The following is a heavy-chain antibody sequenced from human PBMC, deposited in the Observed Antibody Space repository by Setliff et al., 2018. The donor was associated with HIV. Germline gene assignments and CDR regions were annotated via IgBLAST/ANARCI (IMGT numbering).Heavy chain of an antibody. CDR3: ARGVRGYGEIRYFFYYYYMDV. Sequence: SETLSLTCTVSGGSISSYYWSWIRQPPGKGLEWIGYIYYSGSTNYNPSLKSRVTISVDTSKNQFSLKLSSVTATDTAVYYCARGVRGYGEIRYFFYYYYMDVWGKGTTVTVSS. CDR2: IYYSGST. V-gene: IGHV4-59*08. D-gene: IGHD3-9*01. CDR1: GGSISSYY. J-gene: IGHJ6*03.